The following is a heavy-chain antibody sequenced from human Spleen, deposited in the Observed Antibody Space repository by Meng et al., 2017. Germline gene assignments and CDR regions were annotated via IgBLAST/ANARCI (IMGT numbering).Heavy chain of an antibody. CDR2: ISHSGST. J-gene: IGHJ5*02. CDR1: GGSFSGYS. D-gene: IGHD4-17*01. V-gene: IGHV4-34*01. CDR3: ARLWTVTSYSADWFDP. Sequence: QVQLPPWAAGLWQPSCTLSLTCDVYGGSFSGYSWSWIRQPPGKGLEWIGEISHSGSTNYSPSLKNRVTISLDTSKNQFSLKLWSVTAADTAVYYCARLWTVTSYSADWFDPWGQGTLVTVSS.